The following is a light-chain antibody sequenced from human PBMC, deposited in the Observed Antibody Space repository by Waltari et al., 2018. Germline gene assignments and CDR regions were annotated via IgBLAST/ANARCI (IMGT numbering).Light chain of an antibody. J-gene: IGKJ2*01. V-gene: IGKV4-1*01. Sequence: SVFYSSNNKNYLAGYQQKPGQPPKLLIYWASTRESGVPDRFSASGSATDFTLSISSLQAEDVAVYYCQQYYSNPHTFGQGTELEIK. CDR3: QQYYSNPHT. CDR2: WAS. CDR1: SVFYSSNNKNY.